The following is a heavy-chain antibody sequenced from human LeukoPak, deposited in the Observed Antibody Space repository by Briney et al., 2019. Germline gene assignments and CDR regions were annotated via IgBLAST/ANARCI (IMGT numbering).Heavy chain of an antibody. CDR1: GYTFTSYG. V-gene: IGHV1-18*01. Sequence: ASVTVSCKASGYTFTSYGISWVRQAPGQGLEWMGWISAYNGNTNYAQKLQGRVTMTTDTSTSTAYMELRSLRSDDTAVYYCARAIAAAGTSYYWGQGILVTVSS. J-gene: IGHJ4*02. CDR2: ISAYNGNT. D-gene: IGHD6-13*01. CDR3: ARAIAAAGTSYY.